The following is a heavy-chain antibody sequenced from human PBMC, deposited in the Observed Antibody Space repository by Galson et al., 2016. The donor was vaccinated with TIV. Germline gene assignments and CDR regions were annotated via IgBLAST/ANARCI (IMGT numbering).Heavy chain of an antibody. V-gene: IGHV1-46*01. CDR2: INPSGGST. Sequence: SVKVSCKASGYSFTGYHMQWVRQAPGQGLEWMGIINPSGGSTSYAQKFQGRVTMTRDTSTKTVYMELRSLRSEETAVYYCARGYGDGDYWCQGSLVIVSS. CDR1: GYSFTGYH. CDR3: ARGYGDGDY. D-gene: IGHD4-17*01. J-gene: IGHJ4*02.